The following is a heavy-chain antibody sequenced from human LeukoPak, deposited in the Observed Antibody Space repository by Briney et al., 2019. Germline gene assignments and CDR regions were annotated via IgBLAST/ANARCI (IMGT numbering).Heavy chain of an antibody. D-gene: IGHD2-2*01. V-gene: IGHV3-72*01. CDR2: IRNKVNSDTT. J-gene: IGHJ6*03. Sequence: GGSLRLSCAASRFTFSDHYMDWVRQAPGKGLEWVGRIRNKVNSDTTEYAASVKGRFTISRDDSNNSLYLQMNSLKTEDTAVYYCASCCSSSEYFYFMDVWGTGTTVTVSS. CDR3: ASCCSSSEYFYFMDV. CDR1: RFTFSDHY.